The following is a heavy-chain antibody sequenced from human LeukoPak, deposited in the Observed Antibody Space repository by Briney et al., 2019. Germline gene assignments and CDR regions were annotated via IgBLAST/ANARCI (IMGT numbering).Heavy chain of an antibody. CDR2: IIPIFGTA. CDR3: ARVGGEGYYSYWFDP. V-gene: IGHV1-69*01. D-gene: IGHD3-22*01. J-gene: IGHJ5*02. Sequence: SVKVSCKASGGTFSSYAISWVRQAPGQGLEWMEGIIPIFGTANYAQKFQGRVTITADESTSTAYMELSSLRSEDTAVYYCARVGGEGYYSYWFDPWGQGTLVTVSS. CDR1: GGTFSSYA.